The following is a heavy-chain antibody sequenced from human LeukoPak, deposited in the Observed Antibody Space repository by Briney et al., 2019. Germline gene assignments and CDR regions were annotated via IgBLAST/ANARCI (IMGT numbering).Heavy chain of an antibody. CDR3: ARTRGSHISMAYLDY. J-gene: IGHJ4*02. V-gene: IGHV1-2*02. D-gene: IGHD2/OR15-2a*01. Sequence: ASVKVPCKASGYTFSGNFMHWVRQAPGQGLGWMGWINPNNGDTNYAQKFQGRVTMTRDTSISTAYMELSSLRSDDTAVYYCARTRGSHISMAYLDYWGQGTLVTVSS. CDR1: GYTFSGNF. CDR2: INPNNGDT.